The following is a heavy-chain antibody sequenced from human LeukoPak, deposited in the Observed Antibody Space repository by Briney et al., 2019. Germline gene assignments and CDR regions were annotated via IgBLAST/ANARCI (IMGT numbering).Heavy chain of an antibody. J-gene: IGHJ5*02. V-gene: IGHV1-18*01. CDR2: ISAYNGNT. CDR3: ATGPREYDYVWGSYRANWFDP. D-gene: IGHD3-16*02. CDR1: GYTFTSYG. Sequence: GASVKVSCKASGYTFTSYGISWVRQAPGQGFEWMGWISAYNGNTNYAQKLQGRVTMTTDTSTSTAYMELRSLRSDDTAVYYCATGPREYDYVWGSYRANWFDPWGQGTLVTVSS.